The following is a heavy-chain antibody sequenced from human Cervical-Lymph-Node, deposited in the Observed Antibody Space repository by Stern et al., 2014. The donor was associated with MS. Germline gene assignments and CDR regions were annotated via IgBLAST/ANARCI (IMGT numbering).Heavy chain of an antibody. V-gene: IGHV3-30*09. CDR3: VRTESFYYYDGMDV. CDR2: ISHDGSNK. J-gene: IGHJ6*02. Sequence: VQLVEAGGCVVPPGRSLRLSCADSGSTFSKSAMHWVRQAPGKGLEWVAVISHDGSNKQYGDSVKGRLAISRDNSRNTLSLEIYSLRAEDTAVYYCVRTESFYYYDGMDVWGHGTTVIVSS. CDR1: GSTFSKSA.